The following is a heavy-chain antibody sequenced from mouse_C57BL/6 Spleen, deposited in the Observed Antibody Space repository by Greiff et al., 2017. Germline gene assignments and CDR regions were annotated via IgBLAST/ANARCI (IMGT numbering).Heavy chain of an antibody. V-gene: IGHV1-80*01. J-gene: IGHJ4*01. CDR2: IYPGDGDT. CDR3: AKHYYGSSSYYAMDY. CDR1: GYAFRSYW. Sequence: VQLQQSGAELVKPGASVKISCKASGYAFRSYWMNWVKQRPGKGLEWIGQIYPGDGDTNYNGKFKGKATLTADKSSSTAYMQLSSLTSEDSAVYFCAKHYYGSSSYYAMDYWGQGTSVTVSS. D-gene: IGHD1-1*01.